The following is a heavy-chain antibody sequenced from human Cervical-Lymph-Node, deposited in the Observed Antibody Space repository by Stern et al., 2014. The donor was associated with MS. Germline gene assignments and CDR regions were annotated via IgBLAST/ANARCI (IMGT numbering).Heavy chain of an antibody. V-gene: IGHV1-2*02. CDR2: INPNSGAT. CDR1: ENTFTGYY. D-gene: IGHD1-26*01. CDR3: ARISLGSGIDY. Sequence: QVQLVQSGAEVKKPGASVKVTCKTSENTFTGYYIHWVRQAPGQGLAWMGGINPNSGATSYAQRFQDMVSLTSDTSNSLAYMELDRLTSGDTAVYYCARISLGSGIDYWGQGSLVTVSS. J-gene: IGHJ4*02.